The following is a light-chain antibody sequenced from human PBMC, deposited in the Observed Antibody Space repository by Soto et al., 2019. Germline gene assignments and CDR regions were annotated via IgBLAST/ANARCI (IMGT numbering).Light chain of an antibody. V-gene: IGKV1-39*01. J-gene: IGKJ3*01. Sequence: DVQMTQSPPSLSASVGDRVTITCRASQTIDRSLNWYQQKPGKAPKLLIYDASNLQSGVPSRFSGSGSGPDFTLTISSLQPDDFATYYCQQSKSLPFTFGPGTKVDIK. CDR2: DAS. CDR1: QTIDRS. CDR3: QQSKSLPFT.